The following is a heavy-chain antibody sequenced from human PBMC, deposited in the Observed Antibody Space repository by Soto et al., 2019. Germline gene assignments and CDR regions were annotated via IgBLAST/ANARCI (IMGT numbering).Heavy chain of an antibody. CDR1: GFTFSSYW. Sequence: EVQLVESGGGLVQPGGSLRLSCAASGFTFSSYWMSWVRQAPGKGLEWVANIKQDGSEKYYVDSVKGRFTISRDNAKNSLYLKMNSLRAEDTAVYYCARTHVYEEGRPIAARPRSSSRDYWGQGTLVTVSS. V-gene: IGHV3-7*01. J-gene: IGHJ4*02. CDR2: IKQDGSEK. CDR3: ARTHVYEEGRPIAARPRSSSRDY. D-gene: IGHD6-6*01.